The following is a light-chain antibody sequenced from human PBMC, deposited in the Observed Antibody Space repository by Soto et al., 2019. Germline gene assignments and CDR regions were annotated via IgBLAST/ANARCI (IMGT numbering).Light chain of an antibody. J-gene: IGLJ1*01. CDR1: SSDVGTYNL. Sequence: QSVLTQPASVSGSPGQSITISCTGTSSDVGTYNLVSWYQQHPGKAPKLMIYEGSKRPSGVSNRFSGSKSGNTASLTISGLQAEDEADYYCCSHATSGYVFGTGTKVTVL. CDR3: CSHATSGYV. CDR2: EGS. V-gene: IGLV2-23*01.